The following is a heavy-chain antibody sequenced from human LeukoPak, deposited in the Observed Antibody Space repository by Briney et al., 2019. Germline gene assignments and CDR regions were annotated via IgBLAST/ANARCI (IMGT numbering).Heavy chain of an antibody. CDR3: AKDTGLSLVALDS. CDR2: ISSSGGVL. J-gene: IGHJ4*02. D-gene: IGHD5-18*01. CDR1: GFTFSDHY. V-gene: IGHV3-11*01. Sequence: GGSLRLSCAASGFTFSDHYMSWIRQAPGKGLEWVSYISSSGGVLNYAESVKGRFTVSRDNTKNSLYLQMNSLRGEDTALYYCAKDTGLSLVALDSWGQGTLVTVSS.